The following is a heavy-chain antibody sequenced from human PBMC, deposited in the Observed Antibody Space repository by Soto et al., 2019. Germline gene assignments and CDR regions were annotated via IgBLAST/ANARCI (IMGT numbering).Heavy chain of an antibody. J-gene: IGHJ6*03. CDR1: GGSFSGYY. CDR2: INHSGST. V-gene: IGHV4-34*01. CDR3: ARIMGLRRFYYYYYMDV. Sequence: QVQLQQWGAGLLKPSETLSLTCAVYGGSFSGYYWSWIRQPPGKGLEWIGEINHSGSTHYNPSLKSRVTISVDTIKNQFSLKLSSVTAADTAVYYCARIMGLRRFYYYYYMDVWGKGTTVTVSS. D-gene: IGHD5-12*01.